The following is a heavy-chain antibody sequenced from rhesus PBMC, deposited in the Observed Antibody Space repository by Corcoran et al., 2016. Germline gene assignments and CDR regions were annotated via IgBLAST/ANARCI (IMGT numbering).Heavy chain of an antibody. J-gene: IGHJ5-1*01. CDR3: AIDGVTMIVVINNRFDV. CDR1: GASISRYW. Sequence: QVQLQESGPGLVKPSETLSLTCTVSGASISRYWWSWIRQTPGQGPEWIGEIKGNSGSTNYNPSLKSRVTISRDTSKNQFALKLSSVTAADTAVYYCAIDGVTMIVVINNRFDVWGPGVLVTVSS. CDR2: IKGNSGST. V-gene: IGHV4-80*01. D-gene: IGHD3-28*01.